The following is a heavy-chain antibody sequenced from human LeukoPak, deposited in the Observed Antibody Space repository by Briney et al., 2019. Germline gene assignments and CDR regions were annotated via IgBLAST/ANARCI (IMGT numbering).Heavy chain of an antibody. Sequence: GGSLRLSRAASGFTVSSNSMSWVRQAPGKGLEWVSIIYSGGSTYSADSVKGRFTISRDNSKNTLYLQMNSLRAEDTAVYYCAREGTVRGQGTLVTVSS. CDR3: AREGTV. J-gene: IGHJ4*02. CDR1: GFTVSSNS. D-gene: IGHD4-11*01. CDR2: IYSGGST. V-gene: IGHV3-66*01.